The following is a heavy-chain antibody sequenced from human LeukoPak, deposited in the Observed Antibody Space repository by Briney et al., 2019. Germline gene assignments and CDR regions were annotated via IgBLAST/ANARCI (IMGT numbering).Heavy chain of an antibody. CDR3: ARAASGYHFDS. CDR2: IYYSGST. J-gene: IGHJ4*02. Sequence: SETLSLTCSVSGGSISSGGYYWTWIRQHPEKGLEWIGCIYYSGSTYYNPSLKSRVTISVDTSKNQISLKLSSVTAADTAVYYCARAASGYHFDSWGQGTLVTVSS. CDR1: GGSISSGGYY. V-gene: IGHV4-31*03. D-gene: IGHD3-22*01.